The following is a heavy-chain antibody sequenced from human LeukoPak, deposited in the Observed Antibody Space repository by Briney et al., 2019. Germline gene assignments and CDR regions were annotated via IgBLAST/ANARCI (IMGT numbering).Heavy chain of an antibody. D-gene: IGHD6-6*01. V-gene: IGHV3-23*01. J-gene: IGHJ4*02. CDR1: GFTFSSYA. Sequence: LGGSLRLSCAASGFTFSSYAKSWVRQAPGKGPEWVSAISGSGGSTYYADSVKGRFTISRDNSKNTLYLQMNSLRAEDTAVYYCTKGRYSSSGYCFDYWGQGTLVTVSS. CDR3: TKGRYSSSGYCFDY. CDR2: ISGSGGST.